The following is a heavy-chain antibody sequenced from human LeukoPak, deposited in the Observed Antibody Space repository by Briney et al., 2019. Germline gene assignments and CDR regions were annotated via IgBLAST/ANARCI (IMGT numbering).Heavy chain of an antibody. CDR1: GYSFTSYW. V-gene: IGHV5-51*01. CDR3: ARRRGGNPIDY. Sequence: HGESLKISCQGSGYSFTSYWIGWLRQLPGKGLEWMGIIYPGDSDTRYSPSLQGQITISAEKSISTAYLQWSSLKASDTALYYCARRRGGNPIDYWGQGTLVTVSS. J-gene: IGHJ4*02. CDR2: IYPGDSDT. D-gene: IGHD4-23*01.